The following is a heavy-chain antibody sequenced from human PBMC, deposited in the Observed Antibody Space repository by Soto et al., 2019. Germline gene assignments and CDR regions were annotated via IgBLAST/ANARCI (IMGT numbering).Heavy chain of an antibody. J-gene: IGHJ4*02. CDR1: GFTFSSYG. D-gene: IGHD3-22*01. V-gene: IGHV3-33*01. CDR3: ARYKAQHYYDSWGD. Sequence: QVQLVESGGGVVQPGRSLRLSCAASGFTFSSYGMHWVRQAPGKGLEWVAVISDDGSTKYYADSVKGRFTISRDNSKNTLYLQMNSLRAEDTAVYYCARYKAQHYYDSWGDWGQGTLVTVSS. CDR2: ISDDGSTK.